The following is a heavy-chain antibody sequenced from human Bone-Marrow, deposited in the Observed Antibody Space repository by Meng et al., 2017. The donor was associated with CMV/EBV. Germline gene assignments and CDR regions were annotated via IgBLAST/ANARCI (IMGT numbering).Heavy chain of an antibody. CDR1: GFTVSSNY. Sequence: GESLKISCAASGFTVSSNYMSWVRQAPGKGLEWVSVIYSGGSTYYADSVKGRFTISRDNSKNTLYLQMNSLRAEDTAVYYCARETFYCSSTSCYPDYWGQGTLVTVYS. V-gene: IGHV3-53*01. CDR2: IYSGGST. J-gene: IGHJ4*02. D-gene: IGHD2-2*01. CDR3: ARETFYCSSTSCYPDY.